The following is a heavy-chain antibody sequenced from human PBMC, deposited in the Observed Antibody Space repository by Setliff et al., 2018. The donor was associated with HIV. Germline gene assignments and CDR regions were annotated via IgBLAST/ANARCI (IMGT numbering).Heavy chain of an antibody. CDR1: GFTFSSYN. Sequence: GGSLRLSCAASGFTFSSYNMDWVRQAPGKGLEWVSSISSSGSFIYYADSVKGRFTISRDNAKNSLLLQMNSLGAEDTAIYYCAKDPDVYCGGTYYPDSWGQGTLVTVPQ. CDR3: AKDPDVYCGGTYYPDS. D-gene: IGHD2-21*01. V-gene: IGHV3-21*04. CDR2: ISSSGSFI. J-gene: IGHJ5*01.